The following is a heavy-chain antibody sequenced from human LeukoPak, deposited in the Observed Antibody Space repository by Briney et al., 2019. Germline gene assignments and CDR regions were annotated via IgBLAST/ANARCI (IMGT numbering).Heavy chain of an antibody. D-gene: IGHD6-13*01. CDR2: IKQDGSEK. J-gene: IGHJ4*02. CDR1: GFTFSNFW. V-gene: IGHV3-7*01. Sequence: GGSLRLSCAASGFTFSNFWMSWVRQAPGKGLEWVANIKQDGSEKYYVDSVKGRFTISRDNAKNSLYLQMNSLRAEDTAVYYCARSLYSTSGLDYWGQGTLVTVSS. CDR3: ARSLYSTSGLDY.